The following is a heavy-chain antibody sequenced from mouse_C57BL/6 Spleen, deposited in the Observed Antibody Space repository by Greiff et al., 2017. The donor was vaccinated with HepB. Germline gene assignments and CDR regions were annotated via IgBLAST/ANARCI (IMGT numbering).Heavy chain of an antibody. CDR1: GYSITSGYY. J-gene: IGHJ2*01. CDR2: ISYDGSN. V-gene: IGHV3-6*01. D-gene: IGHD3-2*02. Sequence: EVKLQESGPGLVKPSQSLSLTCSVTGYSITSGYYWNWIRQFPGNKLEWMGYISYDGSNNYNPSLKNRISITRDTSKNQFFLKLNSVTTEDTATYYCARDGGDSSGYWGQGTTLTVSS. CDR3: ARDGGDSSGY.